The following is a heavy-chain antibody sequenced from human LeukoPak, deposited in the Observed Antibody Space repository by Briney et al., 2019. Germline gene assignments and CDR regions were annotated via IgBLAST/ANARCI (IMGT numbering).Heavy chain of an antibody. CDR2: INPNSGGT. Sequence: ASVEVSCKASGYTFTGYYLHWVRQAPGQGLEWMGWINPNSGGTNYAQKFQGRVTMTRDTSINTAYMELSRLRSGDTAVYYCAIVATTQLFDSWGQGTLVTVSS. CDR1: GYTFTGYY. J-gene: IGHJ4*02. D-gene: IGHD5-12*01. V-gene: IGHV1-2*02. CDR3: AIVATTQLFDS.